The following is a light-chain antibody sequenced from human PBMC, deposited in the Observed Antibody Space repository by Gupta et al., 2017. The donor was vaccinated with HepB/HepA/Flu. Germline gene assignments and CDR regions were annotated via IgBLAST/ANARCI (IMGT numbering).Light chain of an antibody. Sequence: EIVLTQSPATLSLSPGERATLSCRASQSVGTYLAWYQQKPGQPPRLLIYDASNRATAIPARFSGSGSGTDFSLTISRLEPEDFAVYYCQQRRSWPLTFGGGTKVEIK. CDR1: QSVGTY. CDR3: QQRRSWPLT. J-gene: IGKJ4*01. CDR2: DAS. V-gene: IGKV3-11*01.